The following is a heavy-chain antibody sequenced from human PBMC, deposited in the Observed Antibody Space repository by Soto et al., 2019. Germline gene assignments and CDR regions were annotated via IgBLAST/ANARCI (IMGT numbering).Heavy chain of an antibody. CDR2: IRSKAYGGTT. Sequence: GGSLRLSCTAPGFTFGDYAMSWFRQAPGKGLEWVGFIRSKAYGGTTEYAASVKGRFTISRDDSKSIAYLQMNSLKTEDTAVYYCTRDRYSYGTHYYYYYGMDVWGQGTTVTVSS. D-gene: IGHD5-18*01. CDR1: GFTFGDYA. J-gene: IGHJ6*02. V-gene: IGHV3-49*03. CDR3: TRDRYSYGTHYYYYYGMDV.